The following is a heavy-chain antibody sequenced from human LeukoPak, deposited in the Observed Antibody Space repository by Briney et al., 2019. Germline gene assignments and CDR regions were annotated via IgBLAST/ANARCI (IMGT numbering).Heavy chain of an antibody. D-gene: IGHD3-16*01. CDR1: GFTFSLYW. J-gene: IGHJ5*02. CDR3: VRQMIRFWFDP. Sequence: GGSLRLSCVASGFTFSLYWMTWVRQFPGQGLEWVADINPDGSQKYSVDSVKGRFTISGDNARNAVFLQMNSLRDDDTAVYYCVRQMIRFWFDPWGQGSRVTVSS. CDR2: INPDGSQK. V-gene: IGHV3-7*01.